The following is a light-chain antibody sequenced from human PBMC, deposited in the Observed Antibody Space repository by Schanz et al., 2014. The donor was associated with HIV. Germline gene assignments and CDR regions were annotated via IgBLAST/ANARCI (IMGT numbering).Light chain of an antibody. CDR1: SSDVGGYNY. CDR2: DVR. Sequence: QSVLTQPASVSGSPGQSITISCTGTSSDVGGYNYVSWYQQHPGKAPKLMIYDVRHRPSGISNRFSGSKSGNTASLTISGLQAEDEADYFCSSYTSFSTLIFGGGTKLTVL. CDR3: SSYTSFSTLI. V-gene: IGLV2-14*01. J-gene: IGLJ2*01.